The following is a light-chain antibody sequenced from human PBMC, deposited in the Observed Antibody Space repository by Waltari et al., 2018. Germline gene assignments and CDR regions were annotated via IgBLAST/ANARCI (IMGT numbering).Light chain of an antibody. J-gene: IGLJ3*02. CDR2: GSS. CDR1: GSNIRAGHD. CDR3: QSYDTSLSVV. Sequence: QPVLTQPPSVSGAPGQRVTIPCTGSGSNIRAGHDVHWYQQLPRAAPKLLIYGSSTRPLGVPDRFFGSTSGTSASLTITGLQAEDEADYYCQSYDTSLSVVFGGGTKLTVL. V-gene: IGLV1-40*01.